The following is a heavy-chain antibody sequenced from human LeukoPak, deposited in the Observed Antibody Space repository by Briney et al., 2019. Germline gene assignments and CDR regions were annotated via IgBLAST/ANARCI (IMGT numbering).Heavy chain of an antibody. CDR2: ISGDGGST. Sequence: PGGSLRLSCAASGFTFSSYWMHWVRQAPGKGLEWVSLISGDGGSTYYADSVKGRFTISRDNSKNSLYLQMNSLRTEDTALYYCANTVITDYWGQGTLVTVSS. CDR1: GFTFSSYW. V-gene: IGHV3-43*02. J-gene: IGHJ4*02. CDR3: ANTVITDY. D-gene: IGHD3-16*02.